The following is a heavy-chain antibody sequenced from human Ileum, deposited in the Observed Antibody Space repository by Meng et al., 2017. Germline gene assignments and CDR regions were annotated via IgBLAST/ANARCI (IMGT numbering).Heavy chain of an antibody. CDR2: ISPDGSSS. Sequence: EQVVESGGWFAQPGGSLRLSCVASGFTFSKTWMHWVRQAPGKGLVWVSRISPDGSSSNNADSVKGRFTVSRDNSKNTLFLQMSSLRVEDTAMYYCSRDMMDLGQGTLVTVSS. CDR1: GFTFSKTW. CDR3: SRDMMD. J-gene: IGHJ4*02. V-gene: IGHV3-74*01. D-gene: IGHD3-16*01.